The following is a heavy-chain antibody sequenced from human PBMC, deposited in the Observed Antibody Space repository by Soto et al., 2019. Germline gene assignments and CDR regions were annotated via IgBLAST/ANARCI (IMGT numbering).Heavy chain of an antibody. V-gene: IGHV3-15*01. J-gene: IGHJ5*02. CDR3: TTRRHCSGGSCYSRPFDP. CDR2: IKSKTDGGTT. Sequence: GGSLRLSCAASGFTFSNAWVSWVRQAPGKGLEWVGRIKSKTDGGTTDYAAPVKGRFTISRDDSKNTLYLQMNSLKTEDTAVYYCTTRRHCSGGSCYSRPFDPWGQGTLVTVSS. CDR1: GFTFSNAW. D-gene: IGHD2-15*01.